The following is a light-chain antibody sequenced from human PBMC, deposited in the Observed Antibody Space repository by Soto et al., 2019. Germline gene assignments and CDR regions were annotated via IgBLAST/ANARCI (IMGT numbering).Light chain of an antibody. CDR2: GAS. V-gene: IGKV3-20*01. CDR1: QSVSSSY. CDR3: QQYGSSPRT. J-gene: IGKJ1*01. Sequence: IMLKQSAGTLSLSQGERATLSCRASQSVSSSYLVWYQQKPGQAPRLLIYGASSRATGIPDRFRGSGSGTDFTLTISRLEPEDFAVYYCQQYGSSPRTFGQGTKVAIK.